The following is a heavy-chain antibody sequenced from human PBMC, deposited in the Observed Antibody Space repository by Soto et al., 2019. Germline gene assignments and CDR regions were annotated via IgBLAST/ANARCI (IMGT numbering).Heavy chain of an antibody. D-gene: IGHD2-21*01. V-gene: IGHV3-33*01. J-gene: IGHJ6*02. Sequence: QVQLVESGGGVVQPGRSLRLSCAASGFTFSSYGMHWVRQAPGKGLEWVAVIWYDGSNKYYADSVKGRFTISRDNSKNTLYLKMNSLRAEETAVYYWARDVVGYGMDVWGQGTTVTVSS. CDR3: ARDVVGYGMDV. CDR2: IWYDGSNK. CDR1: GFTFSSYG.